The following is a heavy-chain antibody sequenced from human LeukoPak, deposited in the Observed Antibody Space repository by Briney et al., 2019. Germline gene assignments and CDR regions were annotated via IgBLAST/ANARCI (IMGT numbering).Heavy chain of an antibody. V-gene: IGHV3-23*01. CDR2: IYNSGAKI. J-gene: IGHJ4*02. Sequence: GGSLRLSCAVSGLTFSTFSMTWVRQGPGKGPEGGSSIYNSGAKILYAVSVRGRFTISRDNSKNMLYLQMNSLGVEDTAVYYCAKDVAPDSGWDLDYWGQGTLVTVSS. CDR1: GLTFSTFS. CDR3: AKDVAPDSGWDLDY. D-gene: IGHD6-19*01.